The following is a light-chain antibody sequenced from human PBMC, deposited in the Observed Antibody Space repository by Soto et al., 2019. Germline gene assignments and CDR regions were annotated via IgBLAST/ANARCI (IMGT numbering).Light chain of an antibody. CDR3: LQYNSYPLT. Sequence: DIQMTQSPSTLSASVGDRVTITCRASQSISSWLAWYQQKPGKAPKLLIYKASSLESGVPSRFSGSGSGTELTLTISSLQPDDFATYYCLQYNSYPLTFGGGTKVEIK. J-gene: IGKJ4*01. V-gene: IGKV1-5*03. CDR2: KAS. CDR1: QSISSW.